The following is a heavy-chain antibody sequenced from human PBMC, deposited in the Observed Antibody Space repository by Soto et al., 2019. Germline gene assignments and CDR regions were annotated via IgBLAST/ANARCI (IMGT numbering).Heavy chain of an antibody. Sequence: QVQLQQSGPGLVKPSETLSLTCSVSSGPTSSHNWGWIRQPPGRGLEWSGYVYSTGGTSYNPSLNTRTPISADTSTNHISLTLTSVTAADTAVYYCVRQGIGNLHGLVDVWGQGTTVRVSS. V-gene: IGHV4-59*08. CDR1: SGPTSSHN. CDR2: VYSTGGT. CDR3: VRQGIGNLHGLVDV. D-gene: IGHD1-1*01. J-gene: IGHJ6*02.